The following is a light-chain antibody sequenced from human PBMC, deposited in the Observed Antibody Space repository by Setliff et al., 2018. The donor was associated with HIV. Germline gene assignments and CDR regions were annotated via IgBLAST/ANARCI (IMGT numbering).Light chain of an antibody. CDR2: YDD. V-gene: IGLV1-36*01. Sequence: QSALTQPPSVSEAPRQRVTISCSGSSSNIGNNAVNWYQQLPGKAPRLLIYYDDLLPSGVSDRFSGSKSGTSASLAISGLQSEDEADYYCAAWDDTLNGRVFGGGTKVTV. CDR1: SSNIGNNA. CDR3: AAWDDTLNGRV. J-gene: IGLJ3*02.